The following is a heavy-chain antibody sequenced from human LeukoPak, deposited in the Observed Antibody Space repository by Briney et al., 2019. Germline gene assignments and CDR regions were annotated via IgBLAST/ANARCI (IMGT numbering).Heavy chain of an antibody. J-gene: IGHJ4*02. CDR3: ARVQWELRGVGSYFEY. CDR1: GFTFSSYW. D-gene: IGHD1-26*01. Sequence: GGSLRLSCVVSGFTFSSYWMSWVRQAPGKGLEWVANIKQDGSEKYYVDSVKGRFTMSRDNAKNSLYLQMNSLRAEDTAVYYCARVQWELRGVGSYFEYWGQGALVTVSS. V-gene: IGHV3-7*01. CDR2: IKQDGSEK.